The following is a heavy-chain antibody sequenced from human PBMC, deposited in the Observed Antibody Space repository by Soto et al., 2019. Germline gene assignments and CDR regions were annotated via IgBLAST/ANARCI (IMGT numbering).Heavy chain of an antibody. CDR1: GGSFSGYY. CDR3: ARDGRLAGY. D-gene: IGHD1-26*01. Sequence: SETLSLTCAVYGGSFSGYYWSWIRQPPGKGLEWIGEINHSGSTNYNPSLKSRVTIPVDTSKNQFSLKLSSVTAADTAVYYCARDGRLAGYWGQGTLVTVSS. V-gene: IGHV4-34*01. CDR2: INHSGST. J-gene: IGHJ4*02.